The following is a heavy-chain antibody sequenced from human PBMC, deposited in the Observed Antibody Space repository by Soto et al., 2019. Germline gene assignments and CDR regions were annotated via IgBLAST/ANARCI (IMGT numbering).Heavy chain of an antibody. D-gene: IGHD2-2*01. CDR1: GFTFSAYY. J-gene: IGHJ5*02. V-gene: IGHV3-11*01. Sequence: QVQLVESGGGLVKPGGSLRLSCAASGFTFSAYYMSWIRQAPGKGLAWVSYISSSGSTIYYADSVKGRFTLSRDNAKNSLYLQMNSLKDEDTAVYYCARDWGCSSTSCYEGWFDPWGQGTLVTVSS. CDR2: ISSSGSTI. CDR3: ARDWGCSSTSCYEGWFDP.